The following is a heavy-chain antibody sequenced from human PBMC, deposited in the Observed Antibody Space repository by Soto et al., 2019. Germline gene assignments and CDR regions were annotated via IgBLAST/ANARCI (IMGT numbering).Heavy chain of an antibody. D-gene: IGHD3-16*02. V-gene: IGHV3-23*01. CDR2: ISGSGGST. J-gene: IGHJ4*02. CDR3: VKVGDYIWGSYPINFDY. Sequence: GGSLRLSCAASGFTFSSYAMSWVRQAPGKGLERVSAISGSGGSTYYADSVKGRFTISRDNSKNTLYLQMNSLRAEYTAVYYCVKVGDYIWGSYPINFDYWGQGTLVTVSS. CDR1: GFTFSSYA.